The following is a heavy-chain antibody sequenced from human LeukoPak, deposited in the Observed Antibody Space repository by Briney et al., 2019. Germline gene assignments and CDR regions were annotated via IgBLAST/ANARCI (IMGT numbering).Heavy chain of an antibody. CDR2: INWNGGST. J-gene: IGHJ1*01. Sequence: GGSLRLSCAASGFTFDDYGMSWVRQAPGKGLEWVSGINWNGGSTGYADSVKGRFTISRDNSKNTLYLQMNSLRAEDTAVYYCAKDLSGSDLPEYFQHWGQGTLVTVSS. CDR3: AKDLSGSDLPEYFQH. CDR1: GFTFDDYG. D-gene: IGHD1-26*01. V-gene: IGHV3-20*04.